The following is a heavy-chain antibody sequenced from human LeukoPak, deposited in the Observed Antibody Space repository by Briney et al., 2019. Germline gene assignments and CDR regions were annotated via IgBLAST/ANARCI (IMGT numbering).Heavy chain of an antibody. J-gene: IGHJ5*02. CDR1: GFNFSYYG. CDR3: AKGGVWSGDA. Sequence: PGGSLRLSCAASGFNFSYYGMHWFRQAPGEGLEWVAFISNNGNDKYYADSLVGRFTVSRDNSKHTVYLQVNSPGGDDTAVYFCAKGGVWSGDAWGQGTLVTVSS. V-gene: IGHV3-30*18. CDR2: ISNNGNDK. D-gene: IGHD3-3*01.